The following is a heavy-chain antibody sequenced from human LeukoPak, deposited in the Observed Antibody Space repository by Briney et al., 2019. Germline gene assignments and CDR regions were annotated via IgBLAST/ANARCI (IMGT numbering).Heavy chain of an antibody. CDR2: INPNNSGT. Sequence: DSVKVSCKASGYTFTDYYMHWVRQAPEEGLEWMGWINPNNSGTNYAPKFQGRVTMTRDTSISTAYMELSSLRSDDTAVYYCARFPSLLPFDYWGQGTLVTVSS. V-gene: IGHV1-2*02. D-gene: IGHD1-26*01. CDR3: ARFPSLLPFDY. J-gene: IGHJ4*02. CDR1: GYTFTDYY.